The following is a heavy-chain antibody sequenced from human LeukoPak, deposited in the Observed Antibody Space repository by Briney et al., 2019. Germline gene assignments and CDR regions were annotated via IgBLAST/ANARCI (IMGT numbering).Heavy chain of an antibody. V-gene: IGHV3-9*01. CDR3: ATRLSGWYGYFDY. D-gene: IGHD6-19*01. CDR1: GFTFSSYW. CDR2: ISWNSGSI. J-gene: IGHJ4*02. Sequence: PGGSLRLSCAASGFTFSSYWMSWVRQAPGKGLGWVSGISWNSGSIGYADSVKGRFTISRDNAKNSLYLQMNSLRAEDTALYYCATRLSGWYGYFDYWGQGTLVTVSS.